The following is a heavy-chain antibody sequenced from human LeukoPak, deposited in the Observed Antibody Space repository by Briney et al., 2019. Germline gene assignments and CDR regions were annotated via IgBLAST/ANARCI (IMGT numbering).Heavy chain of an antibody. CDR3: ARVRGSSGSYEYYHYMDV. Sequence: PSETLSLTCAVYGGSFSGYYCSWIRQPPGKGLEWIGEINHSGRTNYNPSLKSRVTMSVDTSKKQFSLKLSSVTAADTDVYYCARVRGSSGSYEYYHYMDVWGKGTTVTISS. CDR1: GGSFSGYY. J-gene: IGHJ6*03. D-gene: IGHD1-26*01. V-gene: IGHV4-34*01. CDR2: INHSGRT.